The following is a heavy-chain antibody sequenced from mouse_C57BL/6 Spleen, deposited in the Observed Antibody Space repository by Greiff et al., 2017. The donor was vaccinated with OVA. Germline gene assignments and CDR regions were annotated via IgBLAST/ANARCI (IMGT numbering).Heavy chain of an antibody. Sequence: QVQLQQPGAELVKPGASVKMSCKASGYTFTSYWITWVKQRPGQGLEWIGDIYPGSGSTNYNEKFKSKATLTVDTSSSTAYMQLSRLTSEDSAVYYCASYGSSYVGAMDYWGQGTSVTVSS. J-gene: IGHJ4*01. V-gene: IGHV1-55*01. D-gene: IGHD1-1*01. CDR1: GYTFTSYW. CDR3: ASYGSSYVGAMDY. CDR2: IYPGSGST.